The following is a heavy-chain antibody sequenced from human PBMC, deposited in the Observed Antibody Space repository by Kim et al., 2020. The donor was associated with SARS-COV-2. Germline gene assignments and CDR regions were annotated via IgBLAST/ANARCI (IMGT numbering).Heavy chain of an antibody. CDR2: FDHETGET. CDR1: GYSLSELS. D-gene: IGHD3-22*01. J-gene: IGHJ3*01. V-gene: IGHV1-24*01. CDR3: ANFDSSNYRVSGSNDAFDV. Sequence: ASVKVSCKVSGYSLSELSMHWVRQAPGKGLKWMGGFDHETGETIYAQKFQGRLTVTEDTSTDTAYMELSSLGSEDTAVYYCANFDSSNYRVSGSNDAFDVWGQGTMVTVSS.